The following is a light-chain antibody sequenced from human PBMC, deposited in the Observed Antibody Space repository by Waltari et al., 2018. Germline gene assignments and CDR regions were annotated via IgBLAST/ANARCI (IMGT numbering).Light chain of an antibody. CDR2: VNSEGSY. J-gene: IGLJ3*02. CDR1: SGHSDYA. CDR3: QTGGFGIWV. Sequence: QLMLTQSPSASASLGASVKLTCTLNSGHSDYAIAWHQQQPEKGPRFLMKVNSEGSYIKGDGIPDGFSGASSWAERYLTISSRQSEDEADYYCQTGGFGIWVFGGGTKLTVL. V-gene: IGLV4-69*01.